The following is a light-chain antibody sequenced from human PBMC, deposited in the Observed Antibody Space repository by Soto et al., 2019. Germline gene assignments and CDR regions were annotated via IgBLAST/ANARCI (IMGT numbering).Light chain of an antibody. CDR1: SSDVGGYNY. J-gene: IGLJ1*01. Sequence: SALTQPPSASGSPGQSVTISCTGTSSDVGGYNYVSWYQQHPGKAPQLLIYAVSERPSGVPDRFSGSKSGNTASLTVSGLQAADEADYYCSSYAGSNNLVFGSGTKV. CDR2: AVS. V-gene: IGLV2-8*01. CDR3: SSYAGSNNLV.